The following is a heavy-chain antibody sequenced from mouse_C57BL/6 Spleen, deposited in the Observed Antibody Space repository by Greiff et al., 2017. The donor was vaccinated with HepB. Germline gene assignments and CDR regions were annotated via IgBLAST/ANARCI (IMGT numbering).Heavy chain of an antibody. Sequence: VQLQQSGTVLARPGASVKMSCKTSGYTFTSYWMHWVKQRPGQGLEWIGAIYPGNSDTSYNQKFKGKAKLTAVTSASTAYMELSSLTNEDPAVYYCTRESNYGFAYWGQGTLVTVSA. CDR2: IYPGNSDT. CDR1: GYTFTSYW. J-gene: IGHJ3*01. D-gene: IGHD2-5*01. CDR3: TRESNYGFAY. V-gene: IGHV1-5*01.